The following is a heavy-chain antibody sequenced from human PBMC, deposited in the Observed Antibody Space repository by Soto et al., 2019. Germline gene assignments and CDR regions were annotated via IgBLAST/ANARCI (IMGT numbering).Heavy chain of an antibody. V-gene: IGHV4-31*03. CDR2: IYYSGST. Sequence: SSQTLSLTCTVSGGSISSGGYYWSWIRQHPGKGLEWIGYIYYSGSTYYNPSLKSRVTISVDTSKNQFSLKLSSVTAADTAAYYCARGQNDSSGYYFVEVFSNWFDPWGQGTLVTVSS. D-gene: IGHD3-22*01. CDR1: GGSISSGGYY. J-gene: IGHJ5*02. CDR3: ARGQNDSSGYYFVEVFSNWFDP.